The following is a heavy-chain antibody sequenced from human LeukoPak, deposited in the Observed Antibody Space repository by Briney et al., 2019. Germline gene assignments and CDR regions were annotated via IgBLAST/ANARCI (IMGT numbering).Heavy chain of an antibody. CDR2: ISAYNGNT. J-gene: IGHJ4*02. CDR1: GGTFSSYA. Sequence: ASVKVSCKASGGTFSSYAISWVRQAPGQGLEWMGWISAYNGNTNYAQKLQGRVTMTTDTSTSTAYMELRSLRSDDTAVYYCARSDYDFWSGYSDYWGQGTLVTVSS. D-gene: IGHD3-3*01. CDR3: ARSDYDFWSGYSDY. V-gene: IGHV1-18*01.